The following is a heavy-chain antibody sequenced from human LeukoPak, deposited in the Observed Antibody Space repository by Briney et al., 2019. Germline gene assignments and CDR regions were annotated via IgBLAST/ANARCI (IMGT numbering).Heavy chain of an antibody. J-gene: IGHJ4*02. Sequence: SVKVSCKASGYTFTSYDINCVRHATLQGLEWMGWMNPNSGNPGYAQKFQGRVTMTRNTSISTAYMELSSLRSEDTDVYYCARGRPRITGPTRAFHFDYWGQGTLVTVSS. CDR2: MNPNSGNP. CDR3: ARGRPRITGPTRAFHFDY. V-gene: IGHV1-8*01. CDR1: GYTFTSYD. D-gene: IGHD1-7*01.